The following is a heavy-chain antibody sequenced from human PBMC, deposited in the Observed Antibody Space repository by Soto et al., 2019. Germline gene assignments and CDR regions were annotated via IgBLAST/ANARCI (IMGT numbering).Heavy chain of an antibody. CDR3: ARNIVVVPAAIRNYYYGMDV. Sequence: PGESLKIFCKGSGYSFTSYWISWVRQMPGKGLEWMGRIDPSDSYTNYSPSFQGHVTISADKSISTAYLQWSSLKASDTAMYYCARNIVVVPAAIRNYYYGMDVWGQGTTVTVSS. D-gene: IGHD2-2*02. CDR2: IDPSDSYT. J-gene: IGHJ6*02. V-gene: IGHV5-10-1*01. CDR1: GYSFTSYW.